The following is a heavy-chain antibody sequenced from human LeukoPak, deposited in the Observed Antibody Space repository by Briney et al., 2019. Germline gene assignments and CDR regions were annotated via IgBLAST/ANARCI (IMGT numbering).Heavy chain of an antibody. D-gene: IGHD3-10*01. V-gene: IGHV3-23*01. Sequence: GGSLRLSCAVSGFTFSSYAMSWVRQAPGKGLEWVSAISGSGGSTYYADSVRGRFTISRDNSKNTLFLQMNSLRAEDTAVYYCAKGVITMVRGVNGGYFDYWGQGTLVTVSS. CDR2: ISGSGGST. J-gene: IGHJ4*02. CDR3: AKGVITMVRGVNGGYFDY. CDR1: GFTFSSYA.